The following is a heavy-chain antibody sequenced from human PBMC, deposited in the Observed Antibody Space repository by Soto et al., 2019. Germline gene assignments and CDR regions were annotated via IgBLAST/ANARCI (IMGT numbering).Heavy chain of an antibody. V-gene: IGHV3-23*01. CDR2: ITGSGGST. D-gene: IGHD2-21*02. J-gene: IGHJ6*03. CDR3: AKGQEAGQVTYFYYYYYMDV. Sequence: GGSLRLSCAGSGFTFNTYAMSWVRQAPGKGLEWVSSITGSGGSTYYAESVKGRFTISRDNSKNTLYLQMNSLRAEDTAVYYCAKGQEAGQVTYFYYYYYMDVWGKGTTVTVS. CDR1: GFTFNTYA.